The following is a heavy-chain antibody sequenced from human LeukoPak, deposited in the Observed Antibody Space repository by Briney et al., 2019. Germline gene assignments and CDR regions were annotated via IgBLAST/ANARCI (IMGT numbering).Heavy chain of an antibody. CDR1: GYSFSSGYY. CDR3: ARETYYYDSRRAPRNWFDP. Sequence: SETLSLTCSVSGYSFSSGYYWGWIRQPPGKGLEWIGSIYHSGSTYYNPSLKSRVTISVDTSKNQFSLKLSSVTAADTAVYYCARETYYYDSRRAPRNWFDPWGQGTLVTVSS. D-gene: IGHD3-22*01. J-gene: IGHJ5*02. V-gene: IGHV4-38-2*02. CDR2: IYHSGST.